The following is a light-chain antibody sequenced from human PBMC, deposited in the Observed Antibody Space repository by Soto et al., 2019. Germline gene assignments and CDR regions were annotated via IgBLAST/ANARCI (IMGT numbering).Light chain of an antibody. V-gene: IGKV1-5*03. J-gene: IGKJ1*01. CDR1: QSISSW. CDR2: KAS. CDR3: QQYKTYSRT. Sequence: DIQMTQSPSTLSASVGDRVTITCRASQSISSWLVWYQQKPGKAPKVLIYKASNLESGVPSRFSGSGSGTEFTLTISSLQPDDFATYYCQQYKTYSRTFGQGTKVEIK.